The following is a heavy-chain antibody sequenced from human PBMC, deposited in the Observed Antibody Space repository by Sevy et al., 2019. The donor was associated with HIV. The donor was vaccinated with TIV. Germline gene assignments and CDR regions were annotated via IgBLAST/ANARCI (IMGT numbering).Heavy chain of an antibody. Sequence: GGSLRLSCAASGFSFSSYGMHWVRQAPGKGLEWMSYIQYDGSNKDYADSVKGRFTISRDNSKNTLYLQMNGLRVEDTAVFYCVKEGGGWGGDHWGQGTLVTVSS. CDR3: VKEGGGWGGDH. CDR2: IQYDGSNK. V-gene: IGHV3-30*02. CDR1: GFSFSSYG. J-gene: IGHJ4*02. D-gene: IGHD3-16*01.